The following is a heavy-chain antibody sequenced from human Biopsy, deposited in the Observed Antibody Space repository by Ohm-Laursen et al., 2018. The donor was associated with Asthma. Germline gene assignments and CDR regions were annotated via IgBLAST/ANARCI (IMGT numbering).Heavy chain of an antibody. CDR1: RFTYE. D-gene: IGHD1-1*01. J-gene: IGHJ3*02. CDR2: ISKDASTQ. CDR3: VRDGTDDAFDI. V-gene: IGHV3-30*03. Sequence: SLRLSCAASRFTYEMHWVRQAPGKGLGWVGVISKDASTQDYADSVKGRFTMARDNSKNTLDLQMSSLREEDTAVYYCVRDGTDDAFDIWGQGTVVSVSS.